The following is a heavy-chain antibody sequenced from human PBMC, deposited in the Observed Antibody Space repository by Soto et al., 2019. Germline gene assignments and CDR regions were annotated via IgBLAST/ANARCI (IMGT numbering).Heavy chain of an antibody. CDR1: GGSISSYY. Sequence: SETLSLTCTVSGGSISSYYWSWIRQPPGKGLEWIGYIYYSGSTNYNPSLKSRVTISVDTSKNQFSLKLSSVTAADTAVYYCASGLGYCSGGSCHTEDFDYWGQGTLVTVSS. V-gene: IGHV4-59*01. D-gene: IGHD2-15*01. J-gene: IGHJ4*02. CDR3: ASGLGYCSGGSCHTEDFDY. CDR2: IYYSGST.